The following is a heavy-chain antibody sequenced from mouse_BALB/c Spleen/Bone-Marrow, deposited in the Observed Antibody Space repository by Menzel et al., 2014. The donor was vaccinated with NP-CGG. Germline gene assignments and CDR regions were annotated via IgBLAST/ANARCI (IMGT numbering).Heavy chain of an antibody. V-gene: IGHV2-9*02. CDR3: ARDYGSSYYAMDY. D-gene: IGHD1-1*01. Sequence: QVQLKQSGPGLVAPSQSLSITCTVSGFSLTSHGVHWVRQPPGKGLEWLGVIWAGGSTNYNSALMSRLSISKDNSKSQVFLKMNSLQTDDTAMYYCARDYGSSYYAMDYWGQGTSVTVSS. J-gene: IGHJ4*01. CDR1: GFSLTSHG. CDR2: IWAGGST.